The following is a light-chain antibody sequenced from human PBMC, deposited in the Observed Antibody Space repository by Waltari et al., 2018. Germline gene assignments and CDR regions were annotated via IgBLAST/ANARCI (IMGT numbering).Light chain of an antibody. J-gene: IGLJ2*01. CDR3: AAWDGGLNGLI. V-gene: IGLV1-44*01. CDR1: RSNVGSNT. CDR2: SNN. Sequence: QSVLSQPPSESGTPGQRVTISCSGTRSNVGSNTVNWYQHLPGTSPKLLIYSNNHRPAGVPDRFSASKSGTSASLAISGLQSEDEGEYYCAAWDGGLNGLIFGGGTKLTVL.